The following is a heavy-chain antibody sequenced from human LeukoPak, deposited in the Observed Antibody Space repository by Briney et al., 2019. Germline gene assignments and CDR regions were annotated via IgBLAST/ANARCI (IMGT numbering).Heavy chain of an antibody. CDR2: INPNSGGT. Sequence: ASVKVSCKASGYTFTGYYMHWVRQAPGQGLEWMGWINPNSGGTNYAQKFQGRVTMTRDTSISTAYMELSRLRSDDTAVYYCARGLNVVPAAILSRYYYGMDVWGQGTTVTVSS. D-gene: IGHD2-2*01. CDR3: ARGLNVVPAAILSRYYYGMDV. J-gene: IGHJ6*02. CDR1: GYTFTGYY. V-gene: IGHV1-2*02.